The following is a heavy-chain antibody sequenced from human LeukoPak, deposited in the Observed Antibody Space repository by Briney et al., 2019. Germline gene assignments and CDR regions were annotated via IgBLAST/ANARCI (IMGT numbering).Heavy chain of an antibody. V-gene: IGHV1-2*06. Sequence: ASVKVSCTASGYTFTGYYMHWVRQAPGQGLEWMGRINPNGGGTNYAQKFRGRVTMTRDTSISTAYMGLSRLRSDDTAVYYCARGILGAHDYWGQGTLVTVSS. CDR3: ARGILGAHDY. CDR1: GYTFTGYY. D-gene: IGHD1-26*01. J-gene: IGHJ4*02. CDR2: INPNGGGT.